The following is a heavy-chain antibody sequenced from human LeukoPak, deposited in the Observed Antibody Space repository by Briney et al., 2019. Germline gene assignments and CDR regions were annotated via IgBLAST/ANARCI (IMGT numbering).Heavy chain of an antibody. CDR1: GYTFTSYD. V-gene: IGHV1-8*01. CDR2: MNPNSGNT. D-gene: IGHD6-6*01. CDR3: ARRLVLRYYYYYYMDV. J-gene: IGHJ6*03. Sequence: ASVKVSCKASGYTFTSYDINWVRQATGQGLEWMGWMNPNSGNTGYAQKFQGRVTMTRNTSISTAYMELSSLRSEDTAVYYCARRLVLRYYYYYYMDVWAKGTTVTVSS.